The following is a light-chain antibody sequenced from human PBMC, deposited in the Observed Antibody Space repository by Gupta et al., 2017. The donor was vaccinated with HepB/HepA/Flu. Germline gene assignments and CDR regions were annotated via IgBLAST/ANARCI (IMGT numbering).Light chain of an antibody. CDR1: QSVSSN. V-gene: IGKV3-15*01. Sequence: EIVMTQSPATLSVSPGERATLSCRASQSVSSNLPWYQQKPGQAPRLLIYGASTRDTGIPARFSGSGYGTEFTLTISSRQSEDFAVYYCQQYKNWPPWTFGQGTKVEIK. CDR2: GAS. CDR3: QQYKNWPPWT. J-gene: IGKJ1*01.